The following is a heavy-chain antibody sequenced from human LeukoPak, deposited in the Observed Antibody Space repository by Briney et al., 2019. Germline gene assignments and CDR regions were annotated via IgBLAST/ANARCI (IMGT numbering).Heavy chain of an antibody. CDR3: AKEVVPGTSRSFDY. D-gene: IGHD2-2*01. CDR1: GFTFSSYT. V-gene: IGHV3-23*01. Sequence: GGSLRLSCAASGFTFSSYTMAWVRQAPGKGLECVSSKGRFTISRDTSKNTLYLRMNSLRAEDTAIYYCAKEVVPGTSRSFDYWGQGTLVTVSS. J-gene: IGHJ4*02.